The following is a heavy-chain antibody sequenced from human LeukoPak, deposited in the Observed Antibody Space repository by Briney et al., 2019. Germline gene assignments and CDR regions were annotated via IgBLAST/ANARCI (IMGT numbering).Heavy chain of an antibody. D-gene: IGHD1-26*01. V-gene: IGHV4-30-4*01. CDR1: GGSISSGDYY. CDR3: ARSPVGTTFFGY. Sequence: PSETLSLTCTVSGGSISSGDYYWSWIRQPPGKGLDWIGYIYYSGSTFYNPALKSRIIVSVDTSKNQFSLKLSSVTAADTAVYYCARSPVGTTFFGYWGQGTLVTVSS. CDR2: IYYSGST. J-gene: IGHJ4*02.